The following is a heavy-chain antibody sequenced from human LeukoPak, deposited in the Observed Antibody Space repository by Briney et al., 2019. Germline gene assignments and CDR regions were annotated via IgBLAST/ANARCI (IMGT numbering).Heavy chain of an antibody. D-gene: IGHD3-9*01. Sequence: GGSLRLSCAASGFTFSNYGLHWVRQVPGKGLEWMAFIRSDGSDKYYADSVKGRFTISRDNSKNTLYLEMHSLRAEDTAVYYCAKDQGTTGSYDYWGQGTLVTVSS. V-gene: IGHV3-30*02. J-gene: IGHJ4*02. CDR1: GFTFSNYG. CDR2: IRSDGSDK. CDR3: AKDQGTTGSYDY.